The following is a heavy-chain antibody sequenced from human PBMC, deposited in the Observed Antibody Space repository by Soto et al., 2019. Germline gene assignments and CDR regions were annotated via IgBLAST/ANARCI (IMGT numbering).Heavy chain of an antibody. Sequence: EVQLVQSGAEVKKPGESLKISCKGSGYNFANYWIGWVRQMPGKGLECMGIIYPDDSDTRYGPSFQGQVTISADKSVSTAYLQWSSLKASDSAMYYCTRWGQTAMAGGDYWGQGTLVTVSS. CDR1: GYNFANYW. CDR2: IYPDDSDT. J-gene: IGHJ4*02. CDR3: TRWGQTAMAGGDY. D-gene: IGHD5-18*01. V-gene: IGHV5-51*01.